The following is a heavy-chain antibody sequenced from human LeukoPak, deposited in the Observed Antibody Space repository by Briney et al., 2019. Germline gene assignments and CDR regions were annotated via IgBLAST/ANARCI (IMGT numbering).Heavy chain of an antibody. D-gene: IGHD1/OR15-1a*01. Sequence: PGGSLRLSCAASGFTFSSYAMSWVRQAPGKGLEWVSAISASGGSPYYADSVKGRFTISRGNSKNTLYLQMNSLRAEDTAVYYCAKGYTWNNIRLLDYWGQGTLVTVSS. CDR3: AKGYTWNNIRLLDY. CDR2: ISASGGSP. CDR1: GFTFSSYA. J-gene: IGHJ4*02. V-gene: IGHV3-23*01.